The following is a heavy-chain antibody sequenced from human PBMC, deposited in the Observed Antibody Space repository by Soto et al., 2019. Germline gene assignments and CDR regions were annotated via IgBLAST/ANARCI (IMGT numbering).Heavy chain of an antibody. J-gene: IGHJ4*02. CDR2: IKEDGSEK. V-gene: IGHV3-7*03. CDR1: GFTFSSYW. CDR3: ARGQYGGKGY. D-gene: IGHD2-15*01. Sequence: EVQLVESGGGLVQPGGSLRLSCAASGFTFSSYWMNWVRQAPGKGLEWVANIKEDGSEKNYVDSVKGRFIISRDNAKESLFLPMNSLRAEDKAVYYCARGQYGGKGYWGQGTLVTVST.